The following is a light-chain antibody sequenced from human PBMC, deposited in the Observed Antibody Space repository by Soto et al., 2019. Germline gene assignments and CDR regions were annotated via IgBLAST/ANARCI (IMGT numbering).Light chain of an antibody. CDR3: ISYKTDDTFV. CDR1: SSNIGAGYD. J-gene: IGLJ1*01. CDR2: GNS. V-gene: IGLV1-40*01. Sequence: QSVLTQPPSVSGAPGQRVTISCTGSSSNIGAGYDVHWYQQLPGTAPKLLIYGNSNRPSGVPDRFSGSKSGTSASLAITGLQADDESEYFCISYKTDDTFVFGGGTKVTVL.